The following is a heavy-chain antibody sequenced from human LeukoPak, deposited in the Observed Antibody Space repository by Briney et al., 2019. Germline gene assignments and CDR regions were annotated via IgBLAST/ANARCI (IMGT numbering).Heavy chain of an antibody. CDR3: AKDHPSIAH. Sequence: PGGSLRLSCAASGFTFSNFGMHWVRQAPGKGLEWVAFIRYDETNKYYADSVKGRFTISRDSSKNTLYLQMNSLRVEDTAVYYCAKDHPSIAHWGQGTLVTVSS. J-gene: IGHJ4*02. CDR1: GFTFSNFG. CDR2: IRYDETNK. D-gene: IGHD2-15*01. V-gene: IGHV3-30*02.